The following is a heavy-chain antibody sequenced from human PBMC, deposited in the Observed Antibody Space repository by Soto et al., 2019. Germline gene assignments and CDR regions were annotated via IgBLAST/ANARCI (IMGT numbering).Heavy chain of an antibody. CDR3: ASAVAGDLDAFDI. Sequence: ASVKVSCKASGYTFTGYYMHWVRQAPGQGLEWMGWINPNSGGTNYAQKFQGWVTMTRDTSISTAYMELRSLRSDDTAVYYCASAVAGDLDAFDIWGQGTMVTVSS. D-gene: IGHD6-19*01. CDR1: GYTFTGYY. CDR2: INPNSGGT. V-gene: IGHV1-2*04. J-gene: IGHJ3*02.